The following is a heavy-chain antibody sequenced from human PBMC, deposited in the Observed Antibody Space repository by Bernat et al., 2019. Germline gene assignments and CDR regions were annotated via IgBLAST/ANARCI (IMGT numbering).Heavy chain of an antibody. CDR3: AHTIGIAAAGKDYYYYMDV. CDR2: IYWDDDK. D-gene: IGHD6-13*01. CDR1: GFSLSTSGVG. Sequence: QITLKESGPTLVKPTQTLTLTCTFSGFSLSTSGVGVGWIRQPPGKALEWLALIYWDDDKRYSPSLKSRLTITKDTSKNQVVLTMTNMDPVDTATYYCAHTIGIAAAGKDYYYYMDVWGKGTTVTVSS. V-gene: IGHV2-5*02. J-gene: IGHJ6*03.